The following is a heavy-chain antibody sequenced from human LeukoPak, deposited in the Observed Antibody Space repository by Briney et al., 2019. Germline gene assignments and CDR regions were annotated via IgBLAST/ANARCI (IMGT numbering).Heavy chain of an antibody. J-gene: IGHJ4*02. Sequence: ASVKISCKASGYTFTGYYMHWVRQAPGQGLEWMGRINPNSGGTNYAQKFQGRVTMTRDTSISTAYMELSRLRSDDTAVYYCARGKASTVTTPNFDYWGQGTLVTVSS. CDR3: ARGKASTVTTPNFDY. D-gene: IGHD4-17*01. CDR2: INPNSGGT. V-gene: IGHV1-2*06. CDR1: GYTFTGYY.